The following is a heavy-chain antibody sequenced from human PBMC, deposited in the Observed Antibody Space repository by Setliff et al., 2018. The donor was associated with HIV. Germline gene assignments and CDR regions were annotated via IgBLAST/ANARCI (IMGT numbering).Heavy chain of an antibody. D-gene: IGHD3-22*01. V-gene: IGHV3-23*01. Sequence: GGSLRLSCAPSGFTFGSYAMSWVRQAPGKGLEWVSVISGSGDSTFYADSLKGRFTISRDNSKKSLYLQMNSLRVEDTAVYYCAIDFPASAFYLSSALLTNCWGQGTLVTVSS. CDR1: GFTFGSYA. CDR3: AIDFPASAFYLSSALLTNC. J-gene: IGHJ4*02. CDR2: ISGSGDST.